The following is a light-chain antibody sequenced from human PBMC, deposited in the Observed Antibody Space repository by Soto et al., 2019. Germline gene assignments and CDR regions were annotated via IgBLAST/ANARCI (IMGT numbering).Light chain of an antibody. J-gene: IGLJ3*02. CDR1: NSNIGNNY. CDR2: DNN. V-gene: IGLV1-51*01. Sequence: QSVLTQPPSVSAAPGQTVTISCSGSNSNIGNNYVSWYQQLPGTAPKLLIYDNNKRPSGIPDRFSGSKSGTSATLGITGLQTGDEADYYCGTWDSSLSAEWVFGGGTKLTVL. CDR3: GTWDSSLSAEWV.